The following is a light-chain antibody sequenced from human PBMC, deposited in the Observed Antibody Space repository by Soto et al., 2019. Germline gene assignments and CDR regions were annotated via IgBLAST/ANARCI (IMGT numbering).Light chain of an antibody. CDR1: QSVSSSY. CDR3: QQYGISPFT. J-gene: IGKJ3*01. Sequence: EIVLTQSPGTLSLSPGERATLSCRASQSVSSSYLAWYQQKPGQAPRLLIYGASSRATGLPDRFSGSGSGTDFTLTISRLEPEDFTVYYCQQYGISPFTFGPGTKVDV. CDR2: GAS. V-gene: IGKV3-20*01.